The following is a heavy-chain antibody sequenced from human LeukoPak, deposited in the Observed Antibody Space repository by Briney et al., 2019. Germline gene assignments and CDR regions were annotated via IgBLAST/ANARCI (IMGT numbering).Heavy chain of an antibody. D-gene: IGHD4-17*01. Sequence: WGTLSLTCAVYGVSFSGYYWSWIRQPPGKGLEWIGEIKHSGSTNYNPSFKRQFTIAVATSKNQFSMKLISVKTTGTAVYYWRRNGDYISWEVDAFDIWGQGTMVTVSS. CDR3: RRNGDYISWEVDAFDI. CDR2: IKHSGST. J-gene: IGHJ3*02. CDR1: GVSFSGYY. V-gene: IGHV4-34*01.